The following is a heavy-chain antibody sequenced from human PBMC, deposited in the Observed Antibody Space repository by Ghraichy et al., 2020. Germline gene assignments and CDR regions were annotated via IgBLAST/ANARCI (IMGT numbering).Heavy chain of an antibody. V-gene: IGHV3-64D*06. CDR2: ISAGGDNV. CDR1: GFGFGGKS. Sequence: GGSLRLSCSASGFGFGGKSMHWVRQAPGRGLEYILGISAGGDNVYYGDAVKGRFFASRDNSKNTLFLQMNSLRREDSAVYYCVKPYDHFCTNGICYPFDFWGRGTRVTGSS. D-gene: IGHD2-8*01. J-gene: IGHJ4*02. CDR3: VKPYDHFCTNGICYPFDF.